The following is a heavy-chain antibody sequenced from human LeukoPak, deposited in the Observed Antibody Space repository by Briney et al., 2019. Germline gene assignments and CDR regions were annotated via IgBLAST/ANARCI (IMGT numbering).Heavy chain of an antibody. Sequence: GGSLRLSCAASGFTFSSYSMNWVRQAPGKGLEWVSSISSSSSYIYYADSVKGRFTISRDNAKNSLFLQMNSLRAEDTAVYYCARDQGIAVACDYWGQGTLVTVSS. CDR3: ARDQGIAVACDY. J-gene: IGHJ4*02. CDR2: ISSSSSYI. CDR1: GFTFSSYS. D-gene: IGHD6-19*01. V-gene: IGHV3-21*01.